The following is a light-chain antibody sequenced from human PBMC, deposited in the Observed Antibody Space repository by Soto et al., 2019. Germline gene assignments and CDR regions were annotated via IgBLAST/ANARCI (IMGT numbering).Light chain of an antibody. CDR2: GAS. Sequence: EIVLTQSPGTLSLSPGERATLSCRASQSVSSSYLAWYQQKPGQAPRLLIYGASSRATGIPDRFSGSGSGTDFTLTISSLQPEDFATYYCQQSYSTRITFGQGTRLEIK. CDR1: QSVSSSY. V-gene: IGKV3-20*01. CDR3: QQSYSTRIT. J-gene: IGKJ5*01.